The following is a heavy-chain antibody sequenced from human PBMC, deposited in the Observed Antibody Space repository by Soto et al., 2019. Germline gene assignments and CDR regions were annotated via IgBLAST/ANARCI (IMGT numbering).Heavy chain of an antibody. V-gene: IGHV3-33*01. CDR2: IWYDGSNK. CDR3: ARDEGYCTNGVCPSKYYMDV. Sequence: GGSLRLSCAASGFTFSSYGMHWVRQAPGKGLEWVAVIWYDGSNKYYADSVKGRFTMSRDNSKNTLYFQMNSLRAEDTAVYYCARDEGYCTNGVCPSKYYMDVWGKGTTVTVSS. D-gene: IGHD2-8*01. CDR1: GFTFSSYG. J-gene: IGHJ6*03.